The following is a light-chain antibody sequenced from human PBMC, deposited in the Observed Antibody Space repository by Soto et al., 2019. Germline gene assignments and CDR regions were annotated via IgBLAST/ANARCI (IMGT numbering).Light chain of an antibody. CDR2: GAS. J-gene: IGKJ5*01. Sequence: EIALTHSPGTLSLSPGERAALSCRAIQSVSNNYLAWYQQKPGQAPRLLIYGASTRATGVPDRFSGTGSGTEFTLTISSLKSEDYAVYYCQQYKSWPPITFGQGTRLEI. V-gene: IGKV3-15*01. CDR3: QQYKSWPPIT. CDR1: QSVSNN.